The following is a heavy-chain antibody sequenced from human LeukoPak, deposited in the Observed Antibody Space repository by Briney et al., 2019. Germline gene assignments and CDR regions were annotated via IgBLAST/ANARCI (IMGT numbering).Heavy chain of an antibody. V-gene: IGHV1-2*02. J-gene: IGHJ2*01. CDR1: GYTFTGYY. CDR3: AREGPIAAPTYWYFDL. D-gene: IGHD6-13*01. CDR2: INPNSGGT. Sequence: VASVKVSCKASGYTFTGYYMHWVRQAPGQGLEWMGWINPNSGGTNYAQKFQGRVTMTRDTSISTAYMELSRLRSDDTAVYYCAREGPIAAPTYWYFDLWGRGTLVTVSS.